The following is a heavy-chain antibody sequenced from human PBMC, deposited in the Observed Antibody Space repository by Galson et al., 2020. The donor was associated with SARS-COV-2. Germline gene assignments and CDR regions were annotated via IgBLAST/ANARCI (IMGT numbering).Heavy chain of an antibody. CDR2: IYYSGST. CDR3: ARASRTIFGVVKHFDY. D-gene: IGHD3-3*01. J-gene: IGHJ4*02. Sequence: ETSETLSLTCTVSGGSLSSGGYYWSWIRQHPGKGLEWIGYIYYSGSTYYNPSLTSRVTISVDTSKNQFSLKLSSVTAADTAVYYCARASRTIFGVVKHFDYWGQGTLVTVSS. V-gene: IGHV4-31*03. CDR1: GGSLSSGGYY.